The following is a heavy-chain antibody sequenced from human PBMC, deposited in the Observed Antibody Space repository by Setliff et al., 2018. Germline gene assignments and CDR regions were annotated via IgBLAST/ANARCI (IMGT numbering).Heavy chain of an antibody. V-gene: IGHV4-61*02. CDR2: IYTSGAT. D-gene: IGHD1-26*01. J-gene: IGHJ4*02. CDR1: GASLSSGSYY. CDR3: ARDNTIVGATDY. Sequence: PSETLSLTCTVSGASLSSGSYYWSWIRQSAGKGLEWIGRIYTSGATTYSPSLKSRVSISADTSKNLFSLRLKSVTAADTAVYYCARDNTIVGATDYWGQGAWSPSP.